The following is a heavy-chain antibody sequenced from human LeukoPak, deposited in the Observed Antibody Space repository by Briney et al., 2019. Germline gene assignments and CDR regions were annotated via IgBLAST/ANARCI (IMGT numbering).Heavy chain of an antibody. CDR3: AKDLRGCSGGSCYYFDY. D-gene: IGHD2-15*01. V-gene: IGHV3-30*18. Sequence: GGSLRLSCSVSGFTFSTCVMHWVRQAPGKGLEWVAVISYDGSNKYYADSVKGRFTISRDNSKNTLYLQMNSLRAEDTAVYYCAKDLRGCSGGSCYYFDYWGQGTLVTVSS. CDR1: GFTFSTCV. J-gene: IGHJ4*02. CDR2: ISYDGSNK.